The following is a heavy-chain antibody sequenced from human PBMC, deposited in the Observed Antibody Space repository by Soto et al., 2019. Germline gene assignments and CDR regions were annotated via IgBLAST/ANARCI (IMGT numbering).Heavy chain of an antibody. Sequence: EVQLVESGGGLVKPGGSLRLSCAASGFTFSSYSMNWVRQAPGKGLEWVSSISSSSSYIYYADSVKGRFTISRDNAKNSLYPQMNSLRAEDTAVYYCARDREGAVTNYYYYGMDVWGQGTTVTVSS. V-gene: IGHV3-21*01. CDR3: ARDREGAVTNYYYYGMDV. J-gene: IGHJ6*02. CDR2: ISSSSSYI. D-gene: IGHD4-4*01. CDR1: GFTFSSYS.